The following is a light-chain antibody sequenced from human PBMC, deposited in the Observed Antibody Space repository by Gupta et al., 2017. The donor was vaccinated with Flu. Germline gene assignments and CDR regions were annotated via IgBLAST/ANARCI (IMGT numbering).Light chain of an antibody. Sequence: DIQMTQSPSSLSASVGDTVTITCRASQSITKYLNWYQQKPGKAPKVLIFTALSLQNGVPSRFSGSGSGTDLTLTITSLQPEDSATYYCQQSYSTPPTFGQGTKLEI. CDR2: TAL. CDR1: QSITKY. J-gene: IGKJ2*01. V-gene: IGKV1-39*01. CDR3: QQSYSTPPT.